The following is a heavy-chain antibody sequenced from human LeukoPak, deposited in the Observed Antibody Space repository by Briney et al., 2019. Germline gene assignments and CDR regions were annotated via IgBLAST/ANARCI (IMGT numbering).Heavy chain of an antibody. CDR3: VSFYETY. J-gene: IGHJ4*02. CDR2: INSDGSWT. V-gene: IGHV3-74*01. CDR1: GNYW. Sequence: QTGGSLGLSCAASGNYWMHWVRQAPGKGLVWVSHINSDGSWTSYADSVKGRFTISNDNAKNTVYLQMNNLRAEDTAVYYCVSFYETYWGRGTLVTVSS. D-gene: IGHD2-2*01.